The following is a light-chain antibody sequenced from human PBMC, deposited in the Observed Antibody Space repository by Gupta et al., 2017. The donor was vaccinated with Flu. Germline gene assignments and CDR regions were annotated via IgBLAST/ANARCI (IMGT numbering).Light chain of an antibody. Sequence: SLGERASINCRSSQSILYKTFNKHYVAGYQLKTGQPPKVLIDWASTRKSGCPDRCSGGGSGKDSTLTSSSLQDEDVAVYYCQQYLGSSLTFGQGTRLEMK. V-gene: IGKV4-1*01. CDR3: QQYLGSSLT. CDR2: WAS. CDR1: QSILYKTFNKHY. J-gene: IGKJ5*01.